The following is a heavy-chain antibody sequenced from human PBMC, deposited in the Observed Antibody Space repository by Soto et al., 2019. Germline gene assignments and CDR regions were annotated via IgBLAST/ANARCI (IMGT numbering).Heavy chain of an antibody. CDR3: TTISYFHFDY. D-gene: IGHD1-26*01. Sequence: DVQLVESGGGLVKPGGSLRLSCAASGFSFTNAWMNWVRQAPGKGLEWVGRVKSQTDGGTTEYAAPVKGRFTISRDDSRNTVYLKMNRLKAEDTAVYYCTTISYFHFDYWGQGTLVTVSS. CDR1: GFSFTNAW. CDR2: VKSQTDGGTT. V-gene: IGHV3-15*07. J-gene: IGHJ4*02.